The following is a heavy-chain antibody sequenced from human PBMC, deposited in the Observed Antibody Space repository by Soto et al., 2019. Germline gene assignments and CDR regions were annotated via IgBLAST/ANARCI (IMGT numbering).Heavy chain of an antibody. Sequence: SETLSLTCAVYGGSFSGYYWSWIRQPPGKGLEWIGEINHSGSTNYNPSLKSRVTISVDTSKNQFSLKLSSVTAADTAVYYCARGRGYYYDSSGYRPKYYFDYWGQGTLVTVSS. CDR3: ARGRGYYYDSSGYRPKYYFDY. V-gene: IGHV4-34*01. D-gene: IGHD3-22*01. CDR2: INHSGST. J-gene: IGHJ4*02. CDR1: GGSFSGYY.